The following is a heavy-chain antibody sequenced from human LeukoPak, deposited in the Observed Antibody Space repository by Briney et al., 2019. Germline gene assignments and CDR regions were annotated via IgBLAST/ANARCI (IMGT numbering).Heavy chain of an antibody. CDR2: IYYTGST. V-gene: IGHV4-30-4*02. J-gene: IGHJ5*02. CDR1: GDSIRSGDHF. Sequence: PSETLSLTCTVSGDSIRSGDHFWAWIRQSPGKGLEWIGYIYYTGSTYDNPSLNGRVTISVDTSKNQFSLKLTSVTAADTAVYYCVRRVGINTAMWFDPWGLGTLVPVSS. CDR3: VRRVGINTAMWFDP. D-gene: IGHD3-22*01.